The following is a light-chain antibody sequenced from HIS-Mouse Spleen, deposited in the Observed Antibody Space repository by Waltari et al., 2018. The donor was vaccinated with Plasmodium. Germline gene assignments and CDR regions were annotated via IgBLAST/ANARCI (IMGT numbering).Light chain of an antibody. CDR2: AAS. Sequence: DIQMTQSPSSLSASVGDRVTITCRASQGISNYLAWYQQKPGRVPKLMIYAASTLQSGVPSRFSGIGSGTDFTLPISILQREDVATYYCQKYNSAPPWTFGEGTKVEIK. CDR1: QGISNY. J-gene: IGKJ1*01. V-gene: IGKV1-27*01. CDR3: QKYNSAPPWT.